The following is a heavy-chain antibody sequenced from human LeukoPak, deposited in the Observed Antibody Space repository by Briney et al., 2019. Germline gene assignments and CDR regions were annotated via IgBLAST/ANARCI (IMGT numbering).Heavy chain of an antibody. V-gene: IGHV3-23*01. D-gene: IGHD6-13*01. CDR2: FSGSGGRT. Sequence: PGGSLRLSCAASRFTFSTYAMSWVRQAPGKGLEWVSTFSGSGGRTYYADSVKGRFTISRDNSKNTLYLQMNSLRAEDTAVYHCAKVTSSWNYFDYWGQGAPVTVSS. J-gene: IGHJ4*02. CDR3: AKVTSSWNYFDY. CDR1: RFTFSTYA.